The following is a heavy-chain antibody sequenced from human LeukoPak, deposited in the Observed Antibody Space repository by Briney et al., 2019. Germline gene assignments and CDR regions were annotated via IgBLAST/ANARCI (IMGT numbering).Heavy chain of an antibody. Sequence: SGGSLRLSCAASGFSFSTYSMIWVRQAPGKGLEWVSSVSGTSEYIYYADSVKGRFTTSRDNSKDTLYLQMNSLRAEDTAVYYCARDITAKYFFDYWGQGTLVTVSS. J-gene: IGHJ4*02. V-gene: IGHV3-21*01. CDR2: VSGTSEYI. CDR3: ARDITAKYFFDY. D-gene: IGHD3-10*01. CDR1: GFSFSTYS.